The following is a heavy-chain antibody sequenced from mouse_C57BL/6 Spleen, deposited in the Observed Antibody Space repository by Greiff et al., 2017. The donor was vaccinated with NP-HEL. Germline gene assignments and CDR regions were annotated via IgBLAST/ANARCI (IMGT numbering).Heavy chain of an antibody. CDR2: IYPGDGDT. D-gene: IGHD3-2*02. CDR1: GYAFSSSW. J-gene: IGHJ2*01. V-gene: IGHV1-82*01. Sequence: QVQLQQSGPELVKPGASVKISCKASGYAFSSSWMNWVKQRPGKGLEWIGRIYPGDGDTNYNGKFKGKATLTADKSSSTAYMQLSSLTSEDSAVYFCARTGVGLDSSGYWGQGTTLTVSS. CDR3: ARTGVGLDSSGY.